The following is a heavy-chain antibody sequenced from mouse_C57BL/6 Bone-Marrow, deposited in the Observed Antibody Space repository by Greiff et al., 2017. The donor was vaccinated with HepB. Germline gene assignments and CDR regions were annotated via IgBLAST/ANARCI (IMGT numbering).Heavy chain of an antibody. CDR3: TNLVLRDWFAY. Sequence: VQLQQSGAELVRPGASVKLSCTASGFNIKDYYMHWVKQRPEQGLEWIGRIDPEDGDTQYAPKFQGKATMTADTSSNTAYLQLISLTSEDSAVYYFTNLVLRDWFAYWCRGTLITVSA. D-gene: IGHD1-1*01. V-gene: IGHV14-1*01. CDR1: GFNIKDYY. J-gene: IGHJ3*01. CDR2: IDPEDGDT.